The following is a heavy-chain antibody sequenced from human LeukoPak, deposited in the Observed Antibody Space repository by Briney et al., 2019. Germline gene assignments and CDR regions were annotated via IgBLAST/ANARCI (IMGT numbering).Heavy chain of an antibody. D-gene: IGHD3-10*01. CDR3: AKDRRPTVSGGYFDL. CDR2: INHSGST. V-gene: IGHV4-34*01. J-gene: IGHJ2*01. CDR1: GGSFSGYY. Sequence: PSENLSLNCAVYGGSFSGYYWSWIRQPPGQGLEWIGEINHSGSTNYNPSLKSRVTISVDTSKNQFSLKLSSVTAADTALYYCAKDRRPTVSGGYFDLWGRGTLVIVSS.